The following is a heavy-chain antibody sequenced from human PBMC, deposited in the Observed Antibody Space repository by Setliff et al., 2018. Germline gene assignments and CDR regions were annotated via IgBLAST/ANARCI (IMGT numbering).Heavy chain of an antibody. D-gene: IGHD1-1*01. CDR2: IYVTEST. Sequence: SETLSLTCTVSGGSISSTSYYWAWIRQPAGKGLEWIGRIYVTESTKYNPSLKSRVTLSIDTSKNQFSLKLGSATAADTAVYYCARDMGQPYYFESWGLGTLVTVSS. J-gene: IGHJ4*02. CDR1: GGSISSTSYY. V-gene: IGHV4-61*02. CDR3: ARDMGQPYYFES.